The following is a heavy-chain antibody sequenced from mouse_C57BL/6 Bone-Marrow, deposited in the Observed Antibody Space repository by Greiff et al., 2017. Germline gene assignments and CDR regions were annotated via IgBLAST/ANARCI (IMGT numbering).Heavy chain of an antibody. CDR3: ASVSHWYFDV. CDR2: ISSGGSYT. J-gene: IGHJ1*03. Sequence: DVLLVESGGDLVKPGGSLKLSCAASGFTFSSYGMSWVRQTPDKRLEWVATISSGGSYTYYPDSVKGRFTISRDNAKTTLYLQMSSLKSEDTAMYYCASVSHWYFDVWGTGTTVTVSS. CDR1: GFTFSSYG. V-gene: IGHV5-6*01.